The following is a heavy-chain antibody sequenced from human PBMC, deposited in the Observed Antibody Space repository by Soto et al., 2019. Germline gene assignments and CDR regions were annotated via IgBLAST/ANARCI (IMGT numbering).Heavy chain of an antibody. D-gene: IGHD5-12*01. CDR1: GGSFSGYY. J-gene: IGHJ5*02. CDR2: IIHNGST. Sequence: QVQLQQWGAGLLKPSETLSLTCAVYGGSFSGYYWGWVRQPPGKGLEWIGEIIHNGSTNNNPALKTRVTITVYTAKDQVSLKLRSVTAADTAVYYCARARWLRLRGNWFDPWGQGTLVTVSS. CDR3: ARARWLRLRGNWFDP. V-gene: IGHV4-34*12.